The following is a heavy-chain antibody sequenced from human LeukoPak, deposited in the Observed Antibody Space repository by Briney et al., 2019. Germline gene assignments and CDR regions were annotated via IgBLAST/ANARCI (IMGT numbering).Heavy chain of an antibody. CDR1: GYSFTTYW. J-gene: IGHJ6*02. V-gene: IGHV5-51*01. CDR2: IYPGDSDT. Sequence: GESLKNSCKGSGYSFTTYWIGWVRQMPGKGLEWMGIIYPGDSDTRYSPSFQGQVTMSVDKSISTAYLQWSSLKASDSAMYYCARRAMYYYGMDVWGQGTTVTVSS. CDR3: ARRAMYYYGMDV.